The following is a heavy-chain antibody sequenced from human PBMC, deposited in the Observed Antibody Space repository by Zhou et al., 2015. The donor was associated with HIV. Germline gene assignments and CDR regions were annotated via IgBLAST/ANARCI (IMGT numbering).Heavy chain of an antibody. J-gene: IGHJ4*02. CDR2: IDLDRGGT. V-gene: IGHV1-2*02. D-gene: IGHD1-7*01. CDR1: GHTSTAYY. CDR3: ARNWNYDYFDY. Sequence: QVQLVQSGAEVREPGASVKVSCKISGHTSTAYYIHWVRQAPGQGLQWMGWIDLDRGGTKYAQKFQGRITMTRDTSISAAYMELSRLRSDDTAVYFCARNWNYDYFDYWGQGTLVTVSS.